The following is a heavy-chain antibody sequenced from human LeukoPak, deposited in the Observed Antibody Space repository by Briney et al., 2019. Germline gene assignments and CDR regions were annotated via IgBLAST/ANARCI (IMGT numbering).Heavy chain of an antibody. J-gene: IGHJ1*01. CDR2: INPNSGGT. D-gene: IGHD4-17*01. CDR1: GYTFTGYY. Sequence: ASVKVSCKASGYTFTGYYMHWVRQAPGQGLEWMGWINPNSGGTNYAQKFQGRVTMTRDTSISTAYMELSRLRSDDTAVYYCAASYGDYVLYPQHWGQGTLVTVSS. CDR3: AASYGDYVLYPQH. V-gene: IGHV1-2*02.